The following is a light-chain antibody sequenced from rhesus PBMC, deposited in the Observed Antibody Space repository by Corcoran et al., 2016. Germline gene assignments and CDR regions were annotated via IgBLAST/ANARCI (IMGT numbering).Light chain of an antibody. V-gene: IGKV3-42*01. CDR3: PQDYSRPPWT. Sequence: EIVMTQSPATLSLSPGERATLSCRASQRASSSIAWYQQKTGQAPKLLSYGASSRATGLPARVSGSGSGTEVTLPISSLEPEDVGVYYCPQDYSRPPWTFGPGTKVDIK. J-gene: IGKJ1*01. CDR1: QRASSS. CDR2: GAS.